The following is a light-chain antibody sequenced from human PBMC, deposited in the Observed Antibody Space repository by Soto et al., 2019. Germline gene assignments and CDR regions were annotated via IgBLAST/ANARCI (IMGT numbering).Light chain of an antibody. Sequence: EIVMTQSPATLSVSPGERATLSCRTSQSVSSYLAWYQQKPGLPPRLLIYHASTRATGTPDKFSGSGSGTDFTLTISSLQSADFAVYYCQQYSTWPRLYTFGLGTKLEIK. CDR1: QSVSSY. CDR2: HAS. CDR3: QQYSTWPRLYT. J-gene: IGKJ2*01. V-gene: IGKV3-15*01.